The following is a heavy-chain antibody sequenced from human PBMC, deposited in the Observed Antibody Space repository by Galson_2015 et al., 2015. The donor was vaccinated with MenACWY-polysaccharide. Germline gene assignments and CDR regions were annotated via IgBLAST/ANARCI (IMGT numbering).Heavy chain of an antibody. J-gene: IGHJ6*02. CDR1: GFTFSSYS. Sequence: SLRLSCAASGFTFSSYSMNWVRQAPGKGLEWVSYISSSSSTIYYADSVKGRLTISRDNAKNSLFLQMNSLRAEDTAVYYCARLHCSSTSCYPTDYYYYDMDVWGQGTTVTVSS. CDR3: ARLHCSSTSCYPTDYYYYDMDV. D-gene: IGHD2-2*01. V-gene: IGHV3-48*01. CDR2: ISSSSSTI.